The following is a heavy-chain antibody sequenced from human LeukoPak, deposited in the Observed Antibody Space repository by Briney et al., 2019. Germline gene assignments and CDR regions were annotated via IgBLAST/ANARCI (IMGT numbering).Heavy chain of an antibody. CDR1: GGSISGTYY. V-gene: IGHV4-59*08. Sequence: PSETLSLTCTVSGGSISGTYYWSWVRQPPGKGLEWIGYIYYTGTTDSNPSLKSRVTISLDTSKNQFSLNLSSVTAADTAVYYCARRWVYDKRAFDAWGQGTMVTVSS. D-gene: IGHD3-16*01. J-gene: IGHJ3*01. CDR2: IYYTGTT. CDR3: ARRWVYDKRAFDA.